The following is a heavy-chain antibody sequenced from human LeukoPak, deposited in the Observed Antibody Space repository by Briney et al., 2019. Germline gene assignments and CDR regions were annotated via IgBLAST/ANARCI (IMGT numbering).Heavy chain of an antibody. CDR2: IYYSGST. J-gene: IGHJ5*02. D-gene: IGHD3-10*01. V-gene: IGHV4-59*12. CDR1: GGSISSYY. CDR3: ARKRKSGSPWDR. Sequence: SETLSLTCTVSGGSISSYYWSWIRQPPGKGLEWIGYIYYSGSTNYNPSLKSRVTMSVDTSKNQFSLKLSSVTAADTAVYYCARKRKSGSPWDRWGQGTLVTVSS.